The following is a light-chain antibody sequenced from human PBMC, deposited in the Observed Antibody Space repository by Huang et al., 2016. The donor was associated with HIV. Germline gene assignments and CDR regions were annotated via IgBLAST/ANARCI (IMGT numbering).Light chain of an antibody. CDR1: RSVSSN. J-gene: IGKJ4*01. CDR3: QQYNNCLLS. V-gene: IGKV3-15*01. Sequence: IVMTQSPATLSVSPGERVTVSCRANRSVSSNLAWYQQRPGQAPWLLFYGSSTSAPGIPARFSGSGSGTDFSLTISSLQSEDFARYYCQQYNNCLLSFGGGTRVDI. CDR2: GSS.